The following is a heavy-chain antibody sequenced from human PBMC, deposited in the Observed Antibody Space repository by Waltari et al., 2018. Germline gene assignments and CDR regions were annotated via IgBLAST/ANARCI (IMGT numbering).Heavy chain of an antibody. CDR1: GFTVSRNY. CDR3: ASDISDYGMDV. J-gene: IGHJ6*02. V-gene: IGHV3-53*01. CDR2: IYSGGST. Sequence: EVQLVESGGGLMQPGGSLRLSCAASGFTVSRNYMSWVRQAPGKGLEWVSVIYSGGSTFYADSVKGRFTISRDNSKNTVYLQMNSPRAEDTAVYYCASDISDYGMDVWGQGTTVTVSS.